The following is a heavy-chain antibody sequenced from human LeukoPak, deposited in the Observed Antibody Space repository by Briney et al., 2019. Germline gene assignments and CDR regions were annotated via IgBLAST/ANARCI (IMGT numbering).Heavy chain of an antibody. D-gene: IGHD2-15*01. J-gene: IGHJ4*02. CDR3: AKAPVTSCRGAFCYPFDS. CDR2: LSWDSGDI. CDR1: GFTFDDYA. V-gene: IGHV3-9*01. Sequence: GGSLRLSCAASGFTFDDYAMHWVRQAPGKGLEWVSGLSWDSGDIGYADYVKGRFTISRDNAKNSLYLQMNSLRAEDTAVYYCAKAPVTSCRGAFCYPFDSWGQGTLVTVSS.